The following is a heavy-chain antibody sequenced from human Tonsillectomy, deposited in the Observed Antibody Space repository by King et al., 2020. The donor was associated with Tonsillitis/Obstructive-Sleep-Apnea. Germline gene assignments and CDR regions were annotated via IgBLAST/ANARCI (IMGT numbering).Heavy chain of an antibody. CDR2: ISYNTNNR. V-gene: IGHV3-30*04. D-gene: IGHD3-3*01. J-gene: IGHJ3*01. CDR1: GFTFSTYA. Sequence: VQLVGSGGGVVQPGMSLRLSCAASGFTFSTYAMHWVRQAPGKGLEWVAVISYNTNNRYYADSVKGRFTISRDNSKNTLYLQMNSLRAEDTAVYYCARVRREYDFWSVYYEAFHRWGQGRMVSVPS. CDR3: ARVRREYDFWSVYYEAFHR.